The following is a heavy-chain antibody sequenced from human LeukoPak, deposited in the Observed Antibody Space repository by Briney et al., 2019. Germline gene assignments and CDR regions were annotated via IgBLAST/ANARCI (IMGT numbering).Heavy chain of an antibody. Sequence: GGSLRLSCAASGFTVSSNYMSWVRQAPGKGLGWVSVIYSGGSTYYADSVKGRFTISRDNSKNTLYLQMNSLRAEDTAVYYCAKDPYGGNSRFDYWGQGTLVTVSS. J-gene: IGHJ4*02. CDR1: GFTVSSNY. D-gene: IGHD4-23*01. CDR2: IYSGGST. CDR3: AKDPYGGNSRFDY. V-gene: IGHV3-66*01.